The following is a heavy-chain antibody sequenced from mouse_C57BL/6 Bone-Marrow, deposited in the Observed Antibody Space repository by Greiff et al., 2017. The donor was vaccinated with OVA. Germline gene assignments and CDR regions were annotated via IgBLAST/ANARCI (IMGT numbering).Heavy chain of an antibody. CDR1: GFTFSDSG. CDR3: ARDYGEAY. Sequence: EVHLVESGGGLVKPGGSLKLSCAASGFTFSDSGMHWVRQAPEKGLEWVAYISSGSSTIYYADTVKGRFTISRDNAKNTLFLQMTSLRSEDTAMYYCARDYGEAYWGQGTLVTVSA. D-gene: IGHD2-4*01. V-gene: IGHV5-17*01. CDR2: ISSGSSTI. J-gene: IGHJ3*01.